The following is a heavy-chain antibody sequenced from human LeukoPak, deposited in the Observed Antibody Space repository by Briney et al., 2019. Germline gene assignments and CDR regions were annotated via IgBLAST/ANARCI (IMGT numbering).Heavy chain of an antibody. J-gene: IGHJ4*02. D-gene: IGHD3-10*01. CDR1: GGSFSGYY. CDR3: ARGRGWFGGLTLGY. CDR2: INHSGST. Sequence: SETLSLTCAVYGGSFSGYYWSWIRQPPGKGLEWIGEINHSGSTNYNPSLKSRVTISVDTSKNQFSLKLSSVTAADTAVYYCARGRGWFGGLTLGYWGQGTLVTVSS. V-gene: IGHV4-34*01.